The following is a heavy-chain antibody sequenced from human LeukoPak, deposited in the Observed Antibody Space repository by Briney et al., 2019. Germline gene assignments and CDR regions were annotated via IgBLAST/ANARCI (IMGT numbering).Heavy chain of an antibody. CDR1: GYTFTGYY. J-gene: IGHJ6*03. CDR2: INPNSGGT. Sequence: ASVKVSCKASGYTFTGYYMHWVRQAPGQGLEWMGWINPNSGGTNYAQKLQGRVTMTRDTSISTAYMELRRLRSDDAAVYYCASTTPMAAAAYYYYYYMDVWGKGTTVTVSS. CDR3: ASTTPMAAAAYYYYYYMDV. D-gene: IGHD6-13*01. V-gene: IGHV1-2*02.